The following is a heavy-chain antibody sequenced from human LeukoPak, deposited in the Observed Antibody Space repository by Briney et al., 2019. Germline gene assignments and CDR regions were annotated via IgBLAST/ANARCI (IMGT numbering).Heavy chain of an antibody. CDR1: GFTFSSYG. V-gene: IGHV3-33*01. Sequence: GRSLRLSCAASGFTFSSYGMHWVRQAPGKGLEWVAVIWYDGSNKHYADSVKGRFTISRDNSKNTLYLQMNSLRAEDTAVYYCARKGRSIAARPLPHYYYYYMDVWGKGTTVTVSS. CDR2: IWYDGSNK. J-gene: IGHJ6*03. D-gene: IGHD6-6*01. CDR3: ARKGRSIAARPLPHYYYYYMDV.